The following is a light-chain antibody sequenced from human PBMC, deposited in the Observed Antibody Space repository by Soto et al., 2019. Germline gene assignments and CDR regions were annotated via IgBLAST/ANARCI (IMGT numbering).Light chain of an antibody. J-gene: IGLJ1*01. Sequence: ALTQPRSVSGSPGQSVTISCTGPSIDVGGSNYVSWYQQHPGKAPKLMIYDVSERPSGVPDRFSGSKSGNMASLTISGLQAEDEADYYCNSYTSSSTLVFGTGTKVTVL. CDR3: NSYTSSSTLV. CDR1: SIDVGGSNY. CDR2: DVS. V-gene: IGLV2-11*01.